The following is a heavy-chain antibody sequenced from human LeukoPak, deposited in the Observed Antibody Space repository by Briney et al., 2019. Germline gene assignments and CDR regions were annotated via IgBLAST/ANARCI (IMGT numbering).Heavy chain of an antibody. J-gene: IGHJ4*02. Sequence: SGTLSLTCAVSGGSISSSYWWSWVRQPPGKGLEWIGEIYHGGTTNYNPSLKSRVTISVDKLKNQFSLRLSSVTAAGTAVYYCARDTTAVTSSAIDSWGQGTLVTVSS. CDR2: IYHGGTT. CDR1: GGSISSSYW. V-gene: IGHV4-4*02. D-gene: IGHD6-19*01. CDR3: ARDTTAVTSSAIDS.